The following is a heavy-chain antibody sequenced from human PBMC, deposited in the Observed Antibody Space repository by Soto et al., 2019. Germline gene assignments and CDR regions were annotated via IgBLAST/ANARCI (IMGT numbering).Heavy chain of an antibody. CDR3: ARGAMGNYYNDY. J-gene: IGHJ4*02. V-gene: IGHV3-74*01. D-gene: IGHD3-10*01. Sequence: EVQLVESGGGLVQSGGSLRLSCAASGFTFSSYWMHWVRQAPGKGLVWVSRIQGDGISTNYAASVKGRFTISRDNAKDTVSLQMNGLSADDTAVYYCARGAMGNYYNDYWGQGNLVTVSS. CDR1: GFTFSSYW. CDR2: IQGDGIST.